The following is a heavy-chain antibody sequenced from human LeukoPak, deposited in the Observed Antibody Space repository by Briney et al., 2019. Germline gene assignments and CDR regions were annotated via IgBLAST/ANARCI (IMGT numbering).Heavy chain of an antibody. CDR1: GYTFTSYY. CDR2: INPTGGST. V-gene: IGHV1-46*01. CDR3: ARADNWEGAKGD. Sequence: ASVKVSCKASGYTFTSYYMHWVRQAPGQGLEWMGLINPTGGSTGYAQKFQGRVTMTRDMSTSTDYMELSSLRSEDTAVYYCARADNWEGAKGDWGQGTMVTVSS. J-gene: IGHJ3*01. D-gene: IGHD3-16*01.